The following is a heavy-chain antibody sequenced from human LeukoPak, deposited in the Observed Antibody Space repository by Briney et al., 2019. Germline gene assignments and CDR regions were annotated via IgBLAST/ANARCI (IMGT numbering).Heavy chain of an antibody. D-gene: IGHD3-10*01. Sequence: GGSLRLSCAASGFTFSKYAMSWVRQAPGKGLEWVSGISGSGGGPYYADSVKSRFTIPRDNSKNTLYLQTNSLRADDTAVYYCARDRDGTGNYPLDYWGQGTLVIVSS. J-gene: IGHJ4*02. V-gene: IGHV3-23*01. CDR2: ISGSGGGP. CDR3: ARDRDGTGNYPLDY. CDR1: GFTFSKYA.